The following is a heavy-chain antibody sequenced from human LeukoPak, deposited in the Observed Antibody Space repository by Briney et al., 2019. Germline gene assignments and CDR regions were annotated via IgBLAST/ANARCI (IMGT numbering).Heavy chain of an antibody. CDR1: GFTFSDAW. Sequence: GGSLRLSCAASGFTFSDAWVNWVRQTPERGLEWVGLIKSKTNGATTHYAAPVDGRFTISRDDSKNTLYLHMNSLKTDDTAVYYCVTERAGAFDYWGQGTLVTVSS. CDR2: IKSKTNGATT. CDR3: VTERAGAFDY. J-gene: IGHJ4*02. D-gene: IGHD6-19*01. V-gene: IGHV3-15*01.